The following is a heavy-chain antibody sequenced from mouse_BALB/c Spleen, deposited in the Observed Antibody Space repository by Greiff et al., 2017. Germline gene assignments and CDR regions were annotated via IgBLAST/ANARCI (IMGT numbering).Heavy chain of an antibody. Sequence: EVQLQQSGPELVKPGASVKISCKASGYSFTGYYMHWVKQSHVKSLEWIGRINPYNGATSYNQNFKDKASLTVDKSSSTAYMELHSLTSEDSAVYYCATGTLDFDYWGQGTTLTVSS. J-gene: IGHJ2*01. CDR3: ATGTLDFDY. CDR2: INPYNGAT. D-gene: IGHD4-1*01. V-gene: IGHV1-31*01. CDR1: GYSFTGYY.